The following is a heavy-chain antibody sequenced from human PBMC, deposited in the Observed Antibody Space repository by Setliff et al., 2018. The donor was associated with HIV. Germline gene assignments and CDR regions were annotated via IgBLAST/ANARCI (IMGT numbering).Heavy chain of an antibody. CDR1: GYRFTSQW. CDR2: IDPSDSYT. V-gene: IGHV5-10-1*01. CDR3: ARLYGVVHVTPPVLDS. D-gene: IGHD2-8*02. J-gene: IGHJ4*02. Sequence: GESLKISCKGSGYRFTSQWISWVRQMPGKGLEWMGMIDPSDSYTKYSPSFQGHVTISVDKSISTAYLHWSSLKASDTAMYYCARLYGVVHVTPPVLDSWGQGTLVTVSS.